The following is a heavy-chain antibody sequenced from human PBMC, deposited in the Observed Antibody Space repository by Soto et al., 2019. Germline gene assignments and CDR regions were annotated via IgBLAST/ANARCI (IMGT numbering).Heavy chain of an antibody. CDR1: GYNFIYYP. J-gene: IGHJ5*02. CDR2: INPNNGAT. V-gene: IGHV1-2*02. D-gene: IGHD1-1*01. CDR3: ASHDPGARFDP. Sequence: QVHLVQSGAEVKKPGASVKVSCKASGYNFIYYPLHWVRQAPGQGLEWMGWINPNNGATHYGLSFQGRVTMTRDTSISTAYMELSSLRSDDTAVYYCASHDPGARFDPWGQGTLVIVSS.